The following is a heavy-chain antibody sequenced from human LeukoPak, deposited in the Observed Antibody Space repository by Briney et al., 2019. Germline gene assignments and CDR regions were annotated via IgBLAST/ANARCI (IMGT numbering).Heavy chain of an antibody. CDR1: GYTFTSYG. J-gene: IGHJ4*02. Sequence: ASVKVSCKASGYTFTSYGISWVRQAPGKGLEGMGWMSAYNGNTNYAQKLQGRVTITTDTSTSTAYMELRSLRSDDTAVYYCARASVLLWFGEGDYWGQGTLVTVSS. D-gene: IGHD3-10*01. CDR2: MSAYNGNT. V-gene: IGHV1-18*04. CDR3: ARASVLLWFGEGDY.